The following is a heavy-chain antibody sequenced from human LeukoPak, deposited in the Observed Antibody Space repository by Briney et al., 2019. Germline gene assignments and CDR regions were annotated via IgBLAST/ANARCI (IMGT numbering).Heavy chain of an antibody. D-gene: IGHD5-18*01. Sequence: PGGSLRLSCAASGFTFSSYGMHWVRQAPGKGLEWVAFIRYDGSNKYYADSVKGRFTISRDNSKNTLYLQMNSLRAEDTAVYYCAKTQTDTAMVESYDYWGQGTLVTVSS. V-gene: IGHV3-30*02. J-gene: IGHJ4*02. CDR2: IRYDGSNK. CDR3: AKTQTDTAMVESYDY. CDR1: GFTFSSYG.